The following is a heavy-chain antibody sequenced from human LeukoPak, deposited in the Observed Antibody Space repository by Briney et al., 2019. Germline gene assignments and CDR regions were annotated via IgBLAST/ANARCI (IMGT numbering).Heavy chain of an antibody. CDR1: GYTFRGNY. CDR3: ARGDYGGNPDY. V-gene: IGHV1-2*02. D-gene: IGHD4-23*01. Sequence: GASVKVSCKASGYTFRGNYIHWLRQAPGQGLEWMGWIDANNGDTKSAQKFQGRVTMSRDTSISTAYMDLSSLSPDDAAVYYCARGDYGGNPDYWGQGTLVTVSS. J-gene: IGHJ4*02. CDR2: IDANNGDT.